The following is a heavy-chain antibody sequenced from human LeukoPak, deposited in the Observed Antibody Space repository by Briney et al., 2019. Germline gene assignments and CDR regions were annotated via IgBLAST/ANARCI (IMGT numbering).Heavy chain of an antibody. J-gene: IGHJ5*02. CDR3: ATDLGGSYAGLDP. CDR2: FDPEDGET. D-gene: IGHD1-26*01. V-gene: IGHV1-24*01. Sequence: ASVKVSCKVSGYTLTELSMHWVRQAPGKGLEWMGGFDPEDGETIYAQKFQGRVTMIEDTSTDTAYMELSSLRSEDTAVYYCATDLGGSYAGLDPWGQGTLVTVSS. CDR1: GYTLTELS.